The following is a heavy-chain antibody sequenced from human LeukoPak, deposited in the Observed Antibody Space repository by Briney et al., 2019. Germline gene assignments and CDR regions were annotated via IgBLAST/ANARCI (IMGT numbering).Heavy chain of an antibody. D-gene: IGHD6-13*01. Sequence: PSETLSLTCTVSGGTVSSGSYYWSWIRQPPGKGLEWIGYIYYSGSTNYNPSLKSRVTISVDTSKNQFSLKLSSVTAADTAVYYCASGLYNSRSDYWGQGTLVTVSS. CDR1: GGTVSSGSYY. CDR3: ASGLYNSRSDY. CDR2: IYYSGST. J-gene: IGHJ4*02. V-gene: IGHV4-61*01.